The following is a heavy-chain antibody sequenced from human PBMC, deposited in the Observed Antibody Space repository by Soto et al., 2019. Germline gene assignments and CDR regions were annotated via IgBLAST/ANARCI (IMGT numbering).Heavy chain of an antibody. D-gene: IGHD3-3*01. CDR1: GFTFSSYW. J-gene: IGHJ4*02. CDR3: ARVRSYDFWSGYSPPYFDY. Sequence: GESLKISCAASGFTFSSYWMSWVRQAPGKGLEWVANIKQDGSEKYYVDSVKGRFTISRDNAKNSLYLQMNSLRAEDTAVYYCARVRSYDFWSGYSPPYFDYWGQGTLVTVSS. V-gene: IGHV3-7*01. CDR2: IKQDGSEK.